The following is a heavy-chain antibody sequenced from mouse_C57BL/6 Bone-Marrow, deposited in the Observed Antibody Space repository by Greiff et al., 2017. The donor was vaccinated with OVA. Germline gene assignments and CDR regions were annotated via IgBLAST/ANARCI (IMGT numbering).Heavy chain of an antibody. CDR3: ARSDGYYGNAMDY. V-gene: IGHV5-2*01. Sequence: VQLKESGGGLVQPGESLKLSCESNEYEFPSHDMSWVRKTPEKRLELVAAINSDGGSTYYPDTMERRFIISRDNTKKTLYLQMSSLRSEDTALYYCARSDGYYGNAMDYWGQGTSVTVSS. J-gene: IGHJ4*01. CDR1: EYEFPSHD. D-gene: IGHD2-3*01. CDR2: INSDGGST.